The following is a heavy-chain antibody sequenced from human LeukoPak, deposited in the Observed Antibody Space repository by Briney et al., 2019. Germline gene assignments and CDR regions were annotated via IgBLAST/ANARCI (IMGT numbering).Heavy chain of an antibody. J-gene: IGHJ4*02. CDR1: GYTFRNYG. D-gene: IGHD6-19*01. Sequence: ASVTVSCKASGYTFRNYGITWVRQAPGQGLEWMGWIRTYNGNTDYAQKFQGRVIMTADTSTTTAHMELRSLRSDDTAVYYCARGRLKRVPFTKVAGALDYWGQGTRVTVSS. V-gene: IGHV1-18*01. CDR2: IRTYNGNT. CDR3: ARGRLKRVPFTKVAGALDY.